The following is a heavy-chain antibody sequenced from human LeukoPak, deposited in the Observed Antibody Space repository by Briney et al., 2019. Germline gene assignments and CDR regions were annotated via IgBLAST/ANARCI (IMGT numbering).Heavy chain of an antibody. J-gene: IGHJ4*02. V-gene: IGHV3-7*01. CDR1: GFTFSSYW. CDR3: ARGQYFDWPYFDY. D-gene: IGHD3-9*01. CDR2: IKQDGSEK. Sequence: GGSLRLSCAASGFTFSSYWMSWVRQAPGKGLEWVANIKQDGSEKYYVDSVKGRFTISRDNAKNSLYLQMNSLRAEDTAMYYCARGQYFDWPYFDYWGQGTLVTVSS.